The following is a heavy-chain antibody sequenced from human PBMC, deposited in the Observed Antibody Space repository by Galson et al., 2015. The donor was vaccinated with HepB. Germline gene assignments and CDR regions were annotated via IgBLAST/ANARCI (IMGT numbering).Heavy chain of an antibody. CDR3: ARERRYYDSSGYYDHYFDY. J-gene: IGHJ4*02. D-gene: IGHD3-22*01. Sequence: SLRLSCAASGFTVSSNYMSWVRQAPGKGLEWVSVIYSGGSTYYADSVKGRFTISRDNSKNTLYLQMNSLRAEDTAVYYCARERRYYDSSGYYDHYFDYWGQGTLVTVSS. CDR1: GFTVSSNY. V-gene: IGHV3-53*01. CDR2: IYSGGST.